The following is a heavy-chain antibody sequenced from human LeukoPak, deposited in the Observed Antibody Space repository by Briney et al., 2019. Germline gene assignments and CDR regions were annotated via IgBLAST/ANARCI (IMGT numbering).Heavy chain of an antibody. Sequence: PGGSLRLSCAASGFTFSRYAMSWVRQAPGKGLEWVSTVSDSGSSTYYADSVKGRVTISRDNSENTLYLHMNSLRDDDTAVYYCATDQRYAFDYWGQGILVTVSS. J-gene: IGHJ4*02. CDR3: ATDQRYAFDY. CDR1: GFTFSRYA. D-gene: IGHD3-9*01. V-gene: IGHV3-23*01. CDR2: VSDSGSST.